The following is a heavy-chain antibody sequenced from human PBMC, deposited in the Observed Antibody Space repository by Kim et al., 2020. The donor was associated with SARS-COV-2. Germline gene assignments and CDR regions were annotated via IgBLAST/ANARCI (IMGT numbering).Heavy chain of an antibody. D-gene: IGHD2-15*01. V-gene: IGHV1-46*01. CDR2: INPSGGST. J-gene: IGHJ6*02. CDR1: GYTFTSYY. CDR3: ARDIVVVVAATRHRGYYYYGMDV. Sequence: ASVKVSCKASGYTFTSYYMHWVRQAPGQGLEWMGIINPSGGSTSYAQKFQGRVTMTRDTSTSTVYMELSSLRSEDTAVYYCARDIVVVVAATRHRGYYYYGMDVWGQGTTVTVSS.